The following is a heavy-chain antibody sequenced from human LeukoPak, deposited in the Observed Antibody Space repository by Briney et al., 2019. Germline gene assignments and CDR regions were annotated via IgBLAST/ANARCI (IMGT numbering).Heavy chain of an antibody. CDR1: GGSFSGYY. Sequence: SETLSLTCAVYGGSFSGYYWSWIRQPPGKGLEWIGEINHSGSTNYNPSLKSRVTISVDTSKNQSSLKLSPVTAADTAVYYCAATVRGVIYYWGQGTLVTVSS. CDR2: INHSGST. J-gene: IGHJ4*02. CDR3: AATVRGVIYY. V-gene: IGHV4-34*01. D-gene: IGHD3-10*01.